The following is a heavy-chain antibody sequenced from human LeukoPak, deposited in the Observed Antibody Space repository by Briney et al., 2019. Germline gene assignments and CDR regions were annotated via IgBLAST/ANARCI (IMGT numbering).Heavy chain of an antibody. V-gene: IGHV3-23*01. J-gene: IGHJ4*02. Sequence: GGSLRLSCAVSGFTSSHYAMSWVRQAPGKGLEWVVAIAATDGDTYHTDSVRGRFTISRDNSRGTLFLQMNTLRAEDTAVYYCARRAGSLWASPYFDLWGLGTLVTVSS. CDR3: ARRAGSLWASPYFDL. CDR2: IAATDGDT. CDR1: GFTSSHYA. D-gene: IGHD6-19*01.